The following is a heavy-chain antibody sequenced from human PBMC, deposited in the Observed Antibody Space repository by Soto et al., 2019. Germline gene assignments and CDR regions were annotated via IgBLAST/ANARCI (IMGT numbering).Heavy chain of an antibody. D-gene: IGHD3-22*01. Sequence: AVKVSCKASGGTFSTYAIDWVRQAPGQGLEWMGGIIPLFGTAKYAQNFQGRITITADESTNTAYMELRSLRSQDTAVYYCARGVHYDSSGYYYFYWGQGTLVTVSS. CDR1: GGTFSTYA. CDR3: ARGVHYDSSGYYYFY. CDR2: IIPLFGTA. V-gene: IGHV1-69*13. J-gene: IGHJ4*02.